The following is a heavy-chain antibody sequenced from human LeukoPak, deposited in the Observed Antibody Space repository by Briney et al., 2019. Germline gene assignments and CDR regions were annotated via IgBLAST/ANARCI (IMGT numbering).Heavy chain of an antibody. Sequence: GASVTVSCKASGGTFIIYVISWVRPAPGQGLEWMGGIIPIFGTANYAQKFQGRVTITADESTSTPYMELSSLRSEDTAVYYCASGEDGYNQGTFDYWGQGTLVTVSS. CDR1: GGTFIIYV. CDR3: ASGEDGYNQGTFDY. J-gene: IGHJ4*02. V-gene: IGHV1-69*13. D-gene: IGHD5-24*01. CDR2: IIPIFGTA.